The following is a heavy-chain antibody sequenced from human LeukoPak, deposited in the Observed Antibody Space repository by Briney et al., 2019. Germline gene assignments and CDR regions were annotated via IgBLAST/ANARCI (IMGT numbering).Heavy chain of an antibody. CDR3: ARDRSVAAGYYGMDV. CDR2: INTDGSGT. CDR1: GFTFNNYW. Sequence: QPGGSLRLSCAASGFTFNNYWMHWVRQAPGKGLLWVSRINTDGSGTNYADSVRGRFTISRDNAKNSLCLQMNSLRGEDTAVYYCARDRSVAAGYYGMDVWGQGTTVTVSS. D-gene: IGHD6-19*01. V-gene: IGHV3-74*01. J-gene: IGHJ6*02.